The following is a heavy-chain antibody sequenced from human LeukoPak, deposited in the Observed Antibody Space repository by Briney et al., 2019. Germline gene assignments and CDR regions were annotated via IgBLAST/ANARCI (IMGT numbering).Heavy chain of an antibody. Sequence: PGGSLRLSCAASGFTFSSYSMNWARQAPGKGLEWVSYISSTSSSIYYADSVRGRFTISRDNAKNSLYLQMNSLRDEDTAVYYCARDQGYCGGASCHKYFDYWGQGTLVTVSS. D-gene: IGHD2-15*01. J-gene: IGHJ4*02. CDR1: GFTFSSYS. V-gene: IGHV3-48*02. CDR3: ARDQGYCGGASCHKYFDY. CDR2: ISSTSSSI.